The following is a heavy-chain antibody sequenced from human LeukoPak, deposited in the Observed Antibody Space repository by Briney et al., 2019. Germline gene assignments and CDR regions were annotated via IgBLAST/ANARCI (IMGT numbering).Heavy chain of an antibody. D-gene: IGHD2-15*01. V-gene: IGHV3-23*01. CDR1: GFTFSSYA. CDR2: ISGSGGST. J-gene: IGHJ4*02. Sequence: GGSLRLSCAASGFTFSSYAMSWVRQAPGTGLEWVSAISGSGGSTYYADSVKGRFTISRDNSKNTLYLQMNSLRAEDTAVYYCAKGTCSGGSCYRFDYWGQGTLVTVSS. CDR3: AKGTCSGGSCYRFDY.